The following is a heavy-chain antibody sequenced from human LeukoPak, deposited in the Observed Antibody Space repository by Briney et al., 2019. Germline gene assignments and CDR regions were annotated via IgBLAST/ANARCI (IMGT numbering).Heavy chain of an antibody. J-gene: IGHJ6*02. CDR3: STSIIIVPPTSSYYYYMDV. Sequence: VRQAPGEGLEWMAWINGATGNTEYSQKFQARVTITRDTSATTAYLKLISLLSDDTAVYYCSTSIIIVPPTSSYYYYMDVWGQGTTVTVSS. D-gene: IGHD2/OR15-2a*01. V-gene: IGHV1-3*01. CDR2: INGATGNT.